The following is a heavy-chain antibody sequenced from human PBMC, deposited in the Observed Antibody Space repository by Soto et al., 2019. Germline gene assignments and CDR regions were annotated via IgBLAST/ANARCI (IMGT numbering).Heavy chain of an antibody. CDR3: ATDDYGIFPY. J-gene: IGHJ4*02. D-gene: IGHD3-10*01. Sequence: GASVKVSCKASGGTFSNYAISWVRQAPGQGLEWMGWIDPRSGGTVYEQKFQGRVTMTRDTSISTVYMDLSGLTSDDTALYYCATDDYGIFPYWGRGSLVTVSS. CDR1: GGTFSNYA. CDR2: IDPRSGGT. V-gene: IGHV1-2*02.